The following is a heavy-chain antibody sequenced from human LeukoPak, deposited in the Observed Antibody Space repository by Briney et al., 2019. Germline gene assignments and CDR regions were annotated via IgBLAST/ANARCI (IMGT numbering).Heavy chain of an antibody. CDR3: AKDGGYYDFDS. J-gene: IGHJ4*02. CDR2: ISGSDGST. Sequence: GGSLRLSCAASGFTFSSYVMSWVRQAPGKGLEWVSVISGSDGSTYYADSVKGRFTISRDNSKNTLYLQMYSLRVEDTAVYYCAKDGGYYDFDSWGQGTLVTVSS. CDR1: GFTFSSYV. V-gene: IGHV3-23*01. D-gene: IGHD5-12*01.